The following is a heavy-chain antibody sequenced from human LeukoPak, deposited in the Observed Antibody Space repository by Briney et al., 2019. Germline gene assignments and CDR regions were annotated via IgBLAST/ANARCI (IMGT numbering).Heavy chain of an antibody. CDR1: GFTFSSYW. CDR2: IKEDGSKK. CDR3: ARDYGSGTYYESFDY. Sequence: GGSLRLSCAASGFTFSSYWMSWVRQAPGKGLEWVATIKEDGSKKYYVDPVKGRFTISRDNAKNSLYLQMNSLRAEDTAVYYCARDYGSGTYYESFDYWGQGTLVTVSS. J-gene: IGHJ4*02. D-gene: IGHD3-10*01. V-gene: IGHV3-7*01.